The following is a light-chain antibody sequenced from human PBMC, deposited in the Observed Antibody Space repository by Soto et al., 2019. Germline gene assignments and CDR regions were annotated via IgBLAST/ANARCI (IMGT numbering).Light chain of an antibody. CDR3: QSYDSSLSGPYV. CDR1: SSNIGAGYD. CDR2: GNS. J-gene: IGLJ1*01. Sequence: QSVLTHPPSVSVAPGQRVTISCTGSSSNIGAGYDVHWYQQLPGTAPKLLIYGNSNRPSGVPDRFSGSKSGTSASLAITGLQAEDEADYYCQSYDSSLSGPYVFGTGTKVTVL. V-gene: IGLV1-40*01.